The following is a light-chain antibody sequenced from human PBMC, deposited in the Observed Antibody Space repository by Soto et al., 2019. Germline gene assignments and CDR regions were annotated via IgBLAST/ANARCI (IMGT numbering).Light chain of an antibody. J-gene: IGKJ1*01. CDR1: QSVSSSY. CDR3: QQYNNWPL. Sequence: EIVLTQSPGTLSLSPGEGATLSCRASQSVSSSYVACYQQIPGQPPRLLIYGASSRAAGVPDRFSGSGSGTDFTLTISSLQSEDYAVYFCQQYNNWPLFGQGTQVDIK. V-gene: IGKV3-20*01. CDR2: GAS.